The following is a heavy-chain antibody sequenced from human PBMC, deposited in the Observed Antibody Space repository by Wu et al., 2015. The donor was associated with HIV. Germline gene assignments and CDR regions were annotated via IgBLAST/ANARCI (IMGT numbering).Heavy chain of an antibody. V-gene: IGHV1-24*01. D-gene: IGHD6-13*01. Sequence: QVQLIQSGAEVKKPGASVKVSCKVSGYIRSKISMHWVRQAPGKGLEWMGGFSPKDGETIYAQKFQGRVTIIEDMSTDTAYMEVSSLRSEDTAVYYCLTGIATADTTFYFDYWGQGTLVTVSS. J-gene: IGHJ4*02. CDR3: LTGIATADTTFYFDY. CDR1: GYIRSKIS. CDR2: FSPKDGET.